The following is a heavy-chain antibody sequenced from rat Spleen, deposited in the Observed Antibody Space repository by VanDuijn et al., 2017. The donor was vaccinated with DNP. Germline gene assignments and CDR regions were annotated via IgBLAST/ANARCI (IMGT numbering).Heavy chain of an antibody. CDR1: GFTFSDYA. CDR3: ARHRTIMPYYYSMDA. CDR2: ISYDGSST. D-gene: IGHD1-12*01. Sequence: EVQLVESGGGLLQPGRSLKLSCAASGFTFSDYAMAWVRQAPKKGLDWVATISYDGSSTYYRDSVKGRFTFSRDSAKSTLYLQMDSLRSEDTATYYCARHRTIMPYYYSMDAWGQGASVTVSS. V-gene: IGHV5-17*01. J-gene: IGHJ4*01.